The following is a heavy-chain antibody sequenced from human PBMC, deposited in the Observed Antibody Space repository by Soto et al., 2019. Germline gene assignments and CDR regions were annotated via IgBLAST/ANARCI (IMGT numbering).Heavy chain of an antibody. CDR3: GRVVEGATRHTDFDS. CDR1: GVSIHNSHSF. J-gene: IGHJ5*01. V-gene: IGHV4-39*01. CDR2: IYYSGGA. Sequence: PSETLSLTCAVSGVSIHNSHSFWSWIRQPPGKGLEFIGSIYYSGGANYNPSLKSRVTISLDTSKNQFSLTVNSVTAADTAIYYCGRVVEGATRHTDFDSWGQGTLVTVSS. D-gene: IGHD2-15*01.